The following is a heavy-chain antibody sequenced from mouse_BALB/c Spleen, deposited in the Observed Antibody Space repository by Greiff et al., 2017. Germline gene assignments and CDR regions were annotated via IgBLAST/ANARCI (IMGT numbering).Heavy chain of an antibody. Sequence: EVMLVESGGGLVQPGGSLKLSCAASGFTFSSYGMSWVRQTPDKRLELVATINSNGGSTYYPDSVKGRFTISRDNAKNTLYLQMSSLKSEDTAMYYCARYGNYGAWFAYWGQGTLVTVSA. CDR1: GFTFSSYG. D-gene: IGHD2-1*01. CDR3: ARYGNYGAWFAY. V-gene: IGHV5-6-3*01. CDR2: INSNGGST. J-gene: IGHJ3*01.